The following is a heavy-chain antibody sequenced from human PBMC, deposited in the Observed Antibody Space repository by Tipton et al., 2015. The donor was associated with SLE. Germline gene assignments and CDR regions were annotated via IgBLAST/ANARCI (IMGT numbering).Heavy chain of an antibody. J-gene: IGHJ4*02. D-gene: IGHD1-14*01. CDR3: ARQGTGFGSGRDDY. V-gene: IGHV4-39*01. CDR2: IYYSGST. CDR1: GVSISSGGYY. Sequence: LRLSCTVSGVSISSGGYYWGWIRQPPGKEPEWIGSIYYSGSTYYTPSLKSRVTTSVDTSKNQFSLSLYSVTVEDTAVYYCARQGTGFGSGRDDYWGQGILVTVSS.